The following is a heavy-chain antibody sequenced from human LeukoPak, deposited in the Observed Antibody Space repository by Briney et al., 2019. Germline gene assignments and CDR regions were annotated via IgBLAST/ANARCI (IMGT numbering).Heavy chain of an antibody. CDR2: INPNSGGT. D-gene: IGHD3-9*01. CDR3: AREINDILTGYSY. J-gene: IGHJ4*02. CDR1: GYTFTGYY. V-gene: IGHV1-2*02. Sequence: GASVKVSCKAPGYTFTGYYMHWVRQAPGQGLEWMGWINPNSGGTNYAQKFQGRVTMTRDTSISTAYMELSRLRSDDTAVYYCAREINDILTGYSYWGQGTLVTVSS.